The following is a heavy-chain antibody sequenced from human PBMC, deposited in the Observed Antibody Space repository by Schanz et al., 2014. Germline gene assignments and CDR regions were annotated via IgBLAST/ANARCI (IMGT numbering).Heavy chain of an antibody. CDR2: VSRSTPDI. D-gene: IGHD1-1*01. CDR3: ARDRRNADLDD. V-gene: IGHV3-48*01. J-gene: IGHJ4*02. CDR1: GFTFSSYS. Sequence: EVQLVESGGGLVQPGGSLRLSCTASGFTFSSYSMNWVRQAPGKGLEWVSYVSRSTPDIYYADSVKGRFTISRDNAKNSLYLEMNSLRAEDTALYYCARDRRNADLDDWGQGTLVTVSS.